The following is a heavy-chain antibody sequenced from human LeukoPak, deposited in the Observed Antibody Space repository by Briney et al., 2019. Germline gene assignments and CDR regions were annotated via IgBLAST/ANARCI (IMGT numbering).Heavy chain of an antibody. CDR1: GGSCDDYY. Sequence: SEALSLTCAVHGGSCDDYYCSWIRQPPGKGLEGIGEIHQHGIFYYNPSLTSRVTISIATSKTQFYMRLTSLTAADTAFYYCARGRARSKAGDLWGQGSLVIVSS. J-gene: IGHJ5*02. CDR3: ARGRARSKAGDL. V-gene: IGHV4-34*01. CDR2: IHQHGIF.